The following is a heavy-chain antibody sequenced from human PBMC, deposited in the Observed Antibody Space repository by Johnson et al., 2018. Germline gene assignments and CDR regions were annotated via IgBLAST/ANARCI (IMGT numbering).Heavy chain of an antibody. CDR1: GFTFSSYD. CDR2: IGTAGDT. D-gene: IGHD3-22*01. J-gene: IGHJ6*02. V-gene: IGHV3-13*01. CDR3: ARTVGGSYYDRSGYPPYYYGMDF. Sequence: EVQLVESGGGLVQPGGSLRLSCAASGFTFSSYDMHWVRQATGKGLEWVSAIGTAGDTYYPGSVKGRFTISRENAKNSLYLQMNSLRAGDTAVYYCARTVGGSYYDRSGYPPYYYGMDFWGQGTTVTGSS.